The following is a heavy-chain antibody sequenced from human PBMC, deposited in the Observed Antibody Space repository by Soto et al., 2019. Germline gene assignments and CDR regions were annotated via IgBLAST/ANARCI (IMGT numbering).Heavy chain of an antibody. Sequence: QVQLQESGPGLLKPSQTLSLTCTVSGGSISSGGYYWSWIRQHPGKGLEWIGYIYYSGSTYYNPSLKGRVTISVDTSKNQFSLKLSSVTAADTAVYYCARGVPRTVAGHFDYWGQGTLVTVSS. CDR2: IYYSGST. J-gene: IGHJ4*02. CDR3: ARGVPRTVAGHFDY. CDR1: GGSISSGGYY. D-gene: IGHD6-19*01. V-gene: IGHV4-31*03.